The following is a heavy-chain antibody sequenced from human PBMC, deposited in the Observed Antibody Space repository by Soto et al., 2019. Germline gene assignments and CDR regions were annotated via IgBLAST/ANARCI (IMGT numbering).Heavy chain of an antibody. Sequence: GGSLRLSCAASGFTFSSYAMHWVRQAPGKGLEWVAVISYDGSNKYYADSVKGRFTISRDNSKNTLYLQMNSLRAEDTAVYYCARVESPSSHYYYYYGMDVWGQGTTVTVSS. CDR2: ISYDGSNK. CDR1: GFTFSSYA. CDR3: ARVESPSSHYYYYYGMDV. V-gene: IGHV3-30-3*01. J-gene: IGHJ6*02. D-gene: IGHD6-13*01.